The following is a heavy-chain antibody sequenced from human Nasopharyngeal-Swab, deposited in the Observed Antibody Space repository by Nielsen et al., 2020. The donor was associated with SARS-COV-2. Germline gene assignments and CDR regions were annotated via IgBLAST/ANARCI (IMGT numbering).Heavy chain of an antibody. D-gene: IGHD6-19*01. V-gene: IGHV1-3*01. CDR3: ARGDGDSSGWYTNGDYFDY. CDR2: INAGNGNT. Sequence: ASVKVSCKASGYTFTSYAMHWVRQAPGQRLEWMGWINAGNGNTKYSQKFQGRVTITRDTSASTAYMELSSLRSEDTAVYYCARGDGDSSGWYTNGDYFDYWGQGTLGTVSS. CDR1: GYTFTSYA. J-gene: IGHJ4*02.